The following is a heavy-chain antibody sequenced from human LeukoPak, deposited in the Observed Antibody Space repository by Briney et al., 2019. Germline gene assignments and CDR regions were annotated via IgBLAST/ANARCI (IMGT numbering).Heavy chain of an antibody. Sequence: ASVKVSCKTSGYTFTTYGISWVRQAPGQGLEWMGWISGYKGNTKYAQKLQDRVTMTTDTSTSTAYMELRSLRSDDTAVYYCALDYGDYYCGYWGQGTLVTVSS. D-gene: IGHD4-17*01. CDR1: GYTFTTYG. CDR3: ALDYGDYYCGY. J-gene: IGHJ4*02. CDR2: ISGYKGNT. V-gene: IGHV1-18*01.